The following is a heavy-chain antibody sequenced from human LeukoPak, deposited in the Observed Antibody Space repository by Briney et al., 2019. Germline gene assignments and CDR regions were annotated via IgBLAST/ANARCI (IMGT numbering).Heavy chain of an antibody. CDR2: FSAGGNRT. CDR3: AKVLSKIYIYGPFDY. V-gene: IGHV3-23*01. Sequence: PGGSLRLSCAASGFTFRDYAMTWVRQAPGKGPEWVSTFSAGGNRTYYADSVKGRFIITRDNSKNTLYLQMYSLRAEDTAIYYCAKVLSKIYIYGPFDYWGQGSLVTVSS. J-gene: IGHJ4*02. D-gene: IGHD3-10*01. CDR1: GFTFRDYA.